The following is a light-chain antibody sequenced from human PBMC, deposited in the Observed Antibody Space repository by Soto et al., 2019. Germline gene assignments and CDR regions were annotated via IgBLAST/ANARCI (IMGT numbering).Light chain of an antibody. Sequence: EIVLTQSPGTLSLSPGERATLSCRASQSVSSNYLAWYQQKPGQAPRLLIYGASSRATGIPDRFSGSGSGTDFTLTISRLEPEDFAVYYCQHYTNWPLTFGGGTKV. J-gene: IGKJ4*01. CDR2: GAS. CDR1: QSVSSNY. CDR3: QHYTNWPLT. V-gene: IGKV3-20*01.